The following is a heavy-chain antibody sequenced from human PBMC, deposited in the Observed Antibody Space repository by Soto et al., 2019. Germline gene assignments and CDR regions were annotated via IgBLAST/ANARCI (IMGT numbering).Heavy chain of an antibody. V-gene: IGHV1-69*02. Sequence: QVQLVQSGTEVKKPGSSVKVSCKASGGTFRNYPINWVRQAPGQGLEWMGSIFPLTDIPDYAQNFQARLTISADKSTNTAYMELSSLTSDDTAMYLCARGPLVVLNYFESWGQGTLVTVSS. CDR3: ARGPLVVLNYFES. J-gene: IGHJ4*02. CDR2: IFPLTDIP. CDR1: GGTFRNYP.